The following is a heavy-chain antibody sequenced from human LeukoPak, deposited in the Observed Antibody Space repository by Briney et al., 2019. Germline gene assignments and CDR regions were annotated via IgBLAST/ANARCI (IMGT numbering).Heavy chain of an antibody. J-gene: IGHJ5*02. CDR1: GFTVSSNY. CDR2: ISYDGSNE. Sequence: QSGGSLRLSCAASGFTVSSNYMSWVRQAPGKGLEWVAVISYDGSNEYYADSVKGRFTISRDNSKNTLYLQMNSLRAEDTAVYYCARDGASLNWFDPWGQGTLVTVSS. D-gene: IGHD1-26*01. CDR3: ARDGASLNWFDP. V-gene: IGHV3-30-3*01.